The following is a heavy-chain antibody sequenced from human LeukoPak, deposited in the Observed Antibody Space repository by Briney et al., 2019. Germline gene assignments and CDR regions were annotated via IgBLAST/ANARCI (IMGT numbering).Heavy chain of an antibody. V-gene: IGHV4-59*01. CDR1: GGSISSYY. CDR3: ASSEYSSSSPDY. Sequence: PTETLSLTCTVSGGSISSYYWSWIRQPPGKGLEWIGYIYYSGSTNYNLSLKSRVTISVDTSKNQFSLKLSSVTAADTAVYYCASSEYSSSSPDYWGQGTLVTVSS. D-gene: IGHD6-6*01. J-gene: IGHJ4*02. CDR2: IYYSGST.